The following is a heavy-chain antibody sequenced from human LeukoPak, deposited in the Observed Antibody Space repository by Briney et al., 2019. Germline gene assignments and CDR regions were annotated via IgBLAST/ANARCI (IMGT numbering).Heavy chain of an antibody. Sequence: SETLSLTCTVSGGSLSSYYWSWIRQPPGKGLEWIGYIYYSGSTNYNPSLKSRVTISVDTSKNQFSLKLSSVTAADTAVYYCARENVGIAAADAFDIWGQGTMVTVSS. J-gene: IGHJ3*02. D-gene: IGHD6-13*01. V-gene: IGHV4-59*01. CDR1: GGSLSSYY. CDR3: ARENVGIAAADAFDI. CDR2: IYYSGST.